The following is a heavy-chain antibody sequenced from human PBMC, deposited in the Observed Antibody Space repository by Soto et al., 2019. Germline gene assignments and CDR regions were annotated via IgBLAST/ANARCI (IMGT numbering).Heavy chain of an antibody. Sequence: PGESLKTSCKGSGYSFTSYWIGWVRQMPGKGLEWMGIIYPGDSDTRYSPSFQGQVTISADKSISTAYLQWTSLKASDTAMYYCARHAVQLWLRNYYYYGMDVWGQGTTVTVSS. D-gene: IGHD5-18*01. CDR2: IYPGDSDT. J-gene: IGHJ6*02. CDR3: ARHAVQLWLRNYYYYGMDV. V-gene: IGHV5-51*01. CDR1: GYSFTSYW.